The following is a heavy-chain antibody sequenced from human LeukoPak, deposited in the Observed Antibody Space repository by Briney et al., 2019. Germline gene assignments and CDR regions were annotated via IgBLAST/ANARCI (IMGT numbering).Heavy chain of an antibody. CDR1: GGSFSGYY. V-gene: IGHV4-34*01. D-gene: IGHD1/OR15-1a*01. CDR2: INHSGST. CDR3: ASCEQDV. J-gene: IGHJ6*04. Sequence: PSETLSLTCAVYGGSFSGYYWSWIRQPPGKGLEWIGEINHSGSTNYNPSLKSRVTISVDTSKNQFSLKLSSVTAEYTAVYYCASCEQDVWGNGTTVTASS.